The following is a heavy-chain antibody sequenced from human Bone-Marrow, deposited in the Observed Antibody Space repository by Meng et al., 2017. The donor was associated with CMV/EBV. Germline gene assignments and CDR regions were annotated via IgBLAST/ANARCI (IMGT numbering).Heavy chain of an antibody. CDR1: GFTFSCYS. D-gene: IGHD3-10*01. V-gene: IGHV3-48*02. J-gene: IGHJ4*02. CDR2: ISSTSKTL. CDR3: ARGATADYYGSGYYFAS. Sequence: GFLRLSCAASGFTFSCYSVNWVRQAPGKGLEWVAYISSTSKTLYYSDSVKGRFTMSRDNAKNSLYLQMNILQDDDTAIYDCARGATADYYGSGYYFASWGQGTQVTVSS.